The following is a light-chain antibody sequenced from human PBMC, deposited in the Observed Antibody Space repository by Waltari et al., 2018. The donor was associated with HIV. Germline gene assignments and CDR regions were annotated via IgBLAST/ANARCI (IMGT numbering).Light chain of an antibody. J-gene: IGLJ1*01. CDR3: ATWDDSLSGYV. Sequence: QSVLTQPPSASGTPGQRVTISCSGSSSNIENNYVYWYQHLPGTAPKLLIYRNNHRPSGVPDRFSGSKSGTSASLAISGLRSEDEADYYCATWDDSLSGYVFGTGTKVTVL. V-gene: IGLV1-47*01. CDR1: SSNIENNY. CDR2: RNN.